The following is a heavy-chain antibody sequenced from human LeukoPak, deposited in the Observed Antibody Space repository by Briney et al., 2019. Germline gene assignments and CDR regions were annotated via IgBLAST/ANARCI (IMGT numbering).Heavy chain of an antibody. D-gene: IGHD1-1*01. Sequence: SESLSLTCTVSGDSLRKSTYYWSWIRQPAGKGLEWIGRIYTSESTNYNPSLKSRVTMSVDTSKNQFSLKLSSVTAADTAVYYCAGAPTGTGNFHHWGQGTLVTVSS. CDR3: AGAPTGTGNFHH. CDR2: IYTSEST. V-gene: IGHV4-4*07. CDR1: GDSLRKSTYY. J-gene: IGHJ1*01.